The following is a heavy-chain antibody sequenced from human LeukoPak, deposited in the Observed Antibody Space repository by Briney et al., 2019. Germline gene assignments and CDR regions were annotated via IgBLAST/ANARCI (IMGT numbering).Heavy chain of an antibody. D-gene: IGHD6-13*01. Sequence: SGGSLRLSCAASGFTFSSYEMNWVRQAPGKGLEWVSYISSSGSTIYYADSVKGRLTISRDNAKNSLYLQMNSLRAEDTAVYYCARAGLAAAGISFDYWGQGTLVTVSS. CDR1: GFTFSSYE. CDR3: ARAGLAAAGISFDY. CDR2: ISSSGSTI. V-gene: IGHV3-48*03. J-gene: IGHJ4*02.